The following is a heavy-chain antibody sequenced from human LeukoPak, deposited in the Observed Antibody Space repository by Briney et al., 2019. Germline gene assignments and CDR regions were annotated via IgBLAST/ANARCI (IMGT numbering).Heavy chain of an antibody. J-gene: IGHJ6*02. V-gene: IGHV3-30*18. CDR2: ISYDGSNK. CDR3: AKGRFLEWLRYYYYGMDV. CDR1: GFTFSSYG. D-gene: IGHD3-3*01. Sequence: GGSLRLSCAASGFTFSSYGMHWVRQAPGKGLEWVAVISYDGSNKYYADSVKGRFTISRDNSKNTLCLQMNSLRAEDTAVYYCAKGRFLEWLRYYYYGMDVWGQGTTVTVSS.